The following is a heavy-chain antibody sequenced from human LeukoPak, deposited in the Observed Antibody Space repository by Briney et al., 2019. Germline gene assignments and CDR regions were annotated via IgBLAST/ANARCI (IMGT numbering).Heavy chain of an antibody. CDR1: GGSISSGSYY. V-gene: IGHV4-61*02. D-gene: IGHD3-22*01. CDR3: ASGDSSGFDY. Sequence: PSETLSLTCTVSGGSISSGSYYWSWIRQPAGKGLEWIGRIYTSGSTNYNPSLKSRVTMSVDTSKNQFSLKLSSVTAADTAVYYCASGDSSGFDYWGQGTLVTVSS. CDR2: IYTSGST. J-gene: IGHJ4*02.